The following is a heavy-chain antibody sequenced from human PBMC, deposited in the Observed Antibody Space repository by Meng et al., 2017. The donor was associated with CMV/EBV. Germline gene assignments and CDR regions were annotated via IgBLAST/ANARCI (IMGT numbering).Heavy chain of an antibody. J-gene: IGHJ4*02. CDR2: ISSSSTTI. V-gene: IGHV3-48*03. Sequence: GESLKISCAASGFTFDDYAMHWVRQAPGKGLEWVSYISSSSTTIYYADSVKGRFTISRDNAKYSLYLQMKNLRAQDTAVYYCASTPQYYSDGSGYLVSGGNWGQGTLVTVSS. CDR1: GFTFDDYA. D-gene: IGHD3-22*01. CDR3: ASTPQYYSDGSGYLVSGGN.